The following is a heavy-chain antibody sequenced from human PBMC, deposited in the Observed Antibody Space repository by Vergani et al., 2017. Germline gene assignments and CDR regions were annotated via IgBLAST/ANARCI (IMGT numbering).Heavy chain of an antibody. CDR1: GFTFSSYA. V-gene: IGHV3-23*01. CDR3: ALLFVVVSNAFDI. J-gene: IGHJ3*02. CDR2: SSGSGGST. D-gene: IGHD2-15*01. Sequence: EVQLLESGGGLVQPGGSLRLSCAASGFTFSSYAMSWVRQAPGKGLEWVSVSSGSGGSTYYADSVKGRFTISRDNSKNTLYLQMNSLRAEDTAVYYCALLFVVVSNAFDIWGQGTMVTVSS.